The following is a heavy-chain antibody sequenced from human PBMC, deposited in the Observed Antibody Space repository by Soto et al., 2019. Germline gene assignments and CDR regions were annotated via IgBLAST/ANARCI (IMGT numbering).Heavy chain of an antibody. Sequence: PSQTLSLTCAISGDSVSSYSAAWNWIRQSPSGGLEWLGRTYYWSRFFGDYAESVKSRIIINPDTSKNQFSLHLQSVTPEDTAVYYCVRDRYSSSGWFDPWCQGTPVTVSS. J-gene: IGHJ5*02. CDR2: TYYWSRFFG. CDR3: VRDRYSSSGWFDP. D-gene: IGHD3-10*01. V-gene: IGHV6-1*01. CDR1: GDSVSSYSAA.